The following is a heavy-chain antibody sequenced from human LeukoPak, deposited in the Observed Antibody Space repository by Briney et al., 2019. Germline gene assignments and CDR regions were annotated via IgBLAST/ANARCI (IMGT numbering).Heavy chain of an antibody. D-gene: IGHD3-10*01. V-gene: IGHV3-21*01. Sequence: GGSLRLSCAASGFTFSSYSMNWVRQAPGKGLEWVSSISGSSSYIYYADSVKGRFTISRDNAKNSLYLQMNSLRAEDTAVYYCARDKYYGSGSYSYYYYGMDVWGKGTTVTVSS. CDR3: ARDKYYGSGSYSYYYYGMDV. J-gene: IGHJ6*04. CDR1: GFTFSSYS. CDR2: ISGSSSYI.